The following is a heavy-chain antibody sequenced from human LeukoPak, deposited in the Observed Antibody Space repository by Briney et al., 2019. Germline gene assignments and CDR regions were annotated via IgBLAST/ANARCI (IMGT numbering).Heavy chain of an antibody. CDR1: GGSVSSADYS. CDR2: IFHGGSS. J-gene: IGHJ4*02. Sequence: PSETLSLTCDVSGGSVSSADYSWSWIRQPPGKGLEWIGFIFHGGSSYYNPSLKSRVTISIDRSKNQFSLELNSVTAADTAVYYCARGFDDYYAAGGATWVYFDYWGQGSLVTVSS. V-gene: IGHV4-30-2*01. CDR3: ARGFDDYYAAGGATWVYFDY. D-gene: IGHD2-21*01.